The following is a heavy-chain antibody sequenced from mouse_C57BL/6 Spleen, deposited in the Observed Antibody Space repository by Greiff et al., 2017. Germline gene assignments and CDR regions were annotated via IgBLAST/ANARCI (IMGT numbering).Heavy chain of an antibody. CDR1: GYTFTSYW. CDR2: IHPSDSDT. CDR3: AFYESNYWRAWFAY. J-gene: IGHJ3*01. D-gene: IGHD2-5*01. Sequence: QVQLQQPGAELVKPGASVKVSCKASGYTFTSYWMHWVKQRPGQGLEWIGGIHPSDSDTNYNQKFKSKATLTVDKSSSTAYMPLSSLTSEDSAVYYCAFYESNYWRAWFAYWGQGTLVTVSA. V-gene: IGHV1-74*01.